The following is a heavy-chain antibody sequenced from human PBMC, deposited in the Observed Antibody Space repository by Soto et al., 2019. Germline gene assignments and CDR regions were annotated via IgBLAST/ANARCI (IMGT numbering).Heavy chain of an antibody. CDR3: AKDAGLKYQLLYLLDY. CDR2: ISYDGSNK. J-gene: IGHJ4*02. Sequence: QVQLVESGGGVVQPGRSLRLSCAASGFTFSSYGMHWVRQAPGKGLEWVAVISYDGSNKYYADSVKGRFTISRDNSKNTLYLQMNSLRAEDTAVYYCAKDAGLKYQLLYLLDYWGQGTLVTVSS. CDR1: GFTFSSYG. D-gene: IGHD2-2*02. V-gene: IGHV3-30*18.